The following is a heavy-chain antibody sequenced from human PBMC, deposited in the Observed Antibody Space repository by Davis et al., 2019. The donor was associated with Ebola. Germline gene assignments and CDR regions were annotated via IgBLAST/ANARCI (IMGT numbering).Heavy chain of an antibody. CDR3: ARRSYYNGPINN. V-gene: IGHV4-31*03. CDR1: GASISSRSYY. Sequence: MPSETLSLTCTVSGASISSRSYYWSWIRQHPGKGLEWIGYVYDSGSTYYNPSLKSRVSISLDTSQNQLSLNLNSVTAADTAVYYCARRSYYNGPINNWGRGTLVTVSS. D-gene: IGHD3-22*01. J-gene: IGHJ4*02. CDR2: VYDSGST.